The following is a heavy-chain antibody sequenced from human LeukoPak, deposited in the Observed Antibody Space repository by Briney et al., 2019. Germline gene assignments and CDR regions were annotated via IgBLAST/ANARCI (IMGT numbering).Heavy chain of an antibody. CDR3: ARGPNSNWSGLDS. J-gene: IGHJ4*02. CDR2: ISPTGSTT. V-gene: IGHV3-74*01. CDR1: GFSFSGHW. D-gene: IGHD6-6*01. Sequence: GGSLRLSCTASGFSFSGHWMHWARQLPGKGLVWVSRISPTGSTTSYADSVKGRFTVSRDNAKNTLYLQVNNLRAEDTAVYYCARGPNSNWSGLDSWGQGTLLTVSS.